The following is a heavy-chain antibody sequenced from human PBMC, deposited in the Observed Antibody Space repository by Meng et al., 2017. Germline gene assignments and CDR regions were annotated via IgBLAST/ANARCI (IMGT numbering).Heavy chain of an antibody. CDR2: AYYRSKWYH. CDR1: GDSVSSNSAA. Sequence: GPELVKPPHTLSVICALSGDSVSSNSAAGNWIRQSPSRGLEWLGRAYYRSKWYHDYAESVKSRISIDPDTSKNQFSLQLRSVTPEDSAVYYCARGSYSFDSWGQRTLVTVSS. D-gene: IGHD1-26*01. J-gene: IGHJ4*02. V-gene: IGHV6-1*01. CDR3: ARGSYSFDS.